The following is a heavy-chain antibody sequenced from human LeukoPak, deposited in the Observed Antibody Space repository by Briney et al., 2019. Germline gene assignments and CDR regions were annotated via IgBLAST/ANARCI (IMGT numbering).Heavy chain of an antibody. J-gene: IGHJ4*02. CDR1: GITFSNYG. CDR3: ARRSGIAVAGAFDY. D-gene: IGHD6-19*01. CDR2: ISYDGNDK. Sequence: GGSLRLSCAASGITFSNYGMHWVRQAPGKGLEWMAVISYDGNDKYYVDSVKGRFTISRDNSKNTLYLQMNSLRAEDTAVYYCARRSGIAVAGAFDYWGQGTLVTVSS. V-gene: IGHV3-30*03.